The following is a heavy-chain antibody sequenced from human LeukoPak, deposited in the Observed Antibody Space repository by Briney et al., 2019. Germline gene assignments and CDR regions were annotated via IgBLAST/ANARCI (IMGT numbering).Heavy chain of an antibody. V-gene: IGHV3-21*04. CDR2: ISSSSSYI. J-gene: IGHJ4*02. CDR1: GFTFSSYS. D-gene: IGHD6-13*01. Sequence: GGSLRLSCAASGFTFSSYSMNWVRQAPGKGLEWVSSISSSSSYIYYADSVKGRFTISRDNSKNTLYLQMNSLRAEDTAVYYCAKTGRAAAGGEDYWGQGTLVTVSS. CDR3: AKTGRAAAGGEDY.